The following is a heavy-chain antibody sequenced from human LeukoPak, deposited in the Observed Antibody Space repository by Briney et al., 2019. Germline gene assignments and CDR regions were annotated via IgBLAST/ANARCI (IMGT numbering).Heavy chain of an antibody. CDR1: GGSISSYY. CDR3: ARAKALAADGTVWFDP. D-gene: IGHD6-13*01. J-gene: IGHJ5*02. Sequence: SETLSLTCTVSGGSISSYYWSWIRQPPGKGLEWIGYIYYSGSTNYNPSLKSRVTISVDTSKNQFSLKLSSVTAADTAVYYCARAKALAADGTVWFDPWGQGTLVTVSS. CDR2: IYYSGST. V-gene: IGHV4-59*01.